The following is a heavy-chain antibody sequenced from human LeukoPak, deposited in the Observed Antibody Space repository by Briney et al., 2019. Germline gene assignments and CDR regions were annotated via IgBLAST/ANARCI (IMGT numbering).Heavy chain of an antibody. V-gene: IGHV4-59*12. J-gene: IGHJ4*02. CDR3: ARAGYSSGWYLHLVFDY. CDR1: GGSISSYY. CDR2: IYYSGST. D-gene: IGHD6-19*01. Sequence: SETPSLTCTVSGGSISSYYWSWIRQPPGKGLEWIGYIYYSGSTNYNPSLKSRVTISVDTSKNQFSLKLSSVTAADTAVYYCARAGYSSGWYLHLVFDYWGQGTLVTVSS.